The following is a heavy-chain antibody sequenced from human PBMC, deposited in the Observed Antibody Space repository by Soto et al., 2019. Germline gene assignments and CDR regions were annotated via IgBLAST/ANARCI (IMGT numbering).Heavy chain of an antibody. J-gene: IGHJ4*02. CDR1: GDSINNYY. Sequence: SETLSLTCTVSGDSINNYYWSWIRQPPGKRLEWIGYIYYTGSTTYNPSLESRVTMSVDTSKNQFSLKLNSVNAADTAVYYCAKYRRTEAEGFTLDYWGRGTLVTVS. D-gene: IGHD6-13*01. CDR2: IYYTGST. V-gene: IGHV4-59*01. CDR3: AKYRRTEAEGFTLDY.